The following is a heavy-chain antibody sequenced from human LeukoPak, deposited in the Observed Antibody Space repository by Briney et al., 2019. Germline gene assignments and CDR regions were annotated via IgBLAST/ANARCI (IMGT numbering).Heavy chain of an antibody. Sequence: ASVKVSCKASGYTFTSYYINGVRHPTGQGLVWMGWMKHNSGNTGYAQKFHGRVTMTRNTSISTAYMELSSLRSEDTAVYYCARGLDPIGFDPWGQGTPVTVSS. CDR1: GYTFTSYY. V-gene: IGHV1-8*01. J-gene: IGHJ5*02. CDR2: MKHNSGNT. CDR3: ARGLDPIGFDP.